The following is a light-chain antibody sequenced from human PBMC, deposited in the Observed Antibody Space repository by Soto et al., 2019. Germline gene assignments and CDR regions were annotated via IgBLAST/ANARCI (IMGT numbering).Light chain of an antibody. Sequence: DIPMTQSPSSLSASVGDRVTITCRASQNIGRWLAWYQRKPGKAPDLLISDASSLESGVPSRVSGSGSGTAFTLTISSLQPDDVATYYCQQYNSYSPYTFGQGTKVEIK. CDR3: QQYNSYSPYT. CDR2: DAS. J-gene: IGKJ2*01. CDR1: QNIGRW. V-gene: IGKV1-5*01.